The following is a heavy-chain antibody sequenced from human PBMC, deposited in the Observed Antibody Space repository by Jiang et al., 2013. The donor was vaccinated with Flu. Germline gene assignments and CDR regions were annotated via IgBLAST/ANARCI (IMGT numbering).Heavy chain of an antibody. CDR2: IMPIFGTS. J-gene: IGHJ5*01. V-gene: IGHV1-69*01. CDR3: ARDYAGYGSSWYDY. CDR1: GDSFSSYA. Sequence: GAEVKKPGSSVKVSCKASGDSFSSYATSWVRQAPGQGLEWMGGIMPIFGTSKYAQKFQGRVTITADESTSTVYMELSSLTSDDTAVYYCARDYAGYGSSWYDYWGQGTLVTVSS. D-gene: IGHD6-13*01.